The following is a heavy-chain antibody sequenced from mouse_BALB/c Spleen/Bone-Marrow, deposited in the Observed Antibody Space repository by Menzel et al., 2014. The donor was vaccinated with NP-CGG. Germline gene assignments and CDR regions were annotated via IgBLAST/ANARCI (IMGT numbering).Heavy chain of an antibody. Sequence: EVQLQQSGPGLVKPSQSLSLTCTVTGYSITSDYAWNWIRQFPGNKLEWMGYISYSGSTSYNPSLKSRISITRDTSKNQFFLQLNSVTTEDTATYYCAGYYDYRYYAMDYWGQGTSVTVSP. CDR1: GYSITSDYA. J-gene: IGHJ4*01. D-gene: IGHD2-4*01. CDR3: AGYYDYRYYAMDY. CDR2: ISYSGST. V-gene: IGHV3-2*02.